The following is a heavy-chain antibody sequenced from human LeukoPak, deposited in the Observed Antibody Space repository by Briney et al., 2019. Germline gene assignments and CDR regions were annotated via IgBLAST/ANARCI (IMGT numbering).Heavy chain of an antibody. V-gene: IGHV4-59*12. CDR1: GGSISSYY. CDR2: IYYSGNT. J-gene: IGHJ4*02. D-gene: IGHD3-10*02. CDR3: ARDRVGYYVDY. Sequence: SETLSLTCTVSGGSISSYYWSWIRQPPGKGLEWIGYIYYSGNTNYNPSLKSRVTISVDTSKNQFSLKLSSVTAADTAVYYCARDRVGYYVDYWGQGTLVTVSS.